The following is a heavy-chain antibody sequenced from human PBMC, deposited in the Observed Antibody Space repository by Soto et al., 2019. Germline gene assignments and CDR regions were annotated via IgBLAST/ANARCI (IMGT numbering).Heavy chain of an antibody. D-gene: IGHD3-10*01. Sequence: QLQLQESGPGLVKPSETLSLTCTVSGGSITSSNNYYWCWIRQPPGKGLEWIGSINYSGNIYQNPSLKTRVTVSVDTPKNQFSLKLTSVTAADTAVYYCARRPGKVYGDDAFDIWGQGAVVTVSS. CDR3: ARRPGKVYGDDAFDI. CDR1: GGSITSSNNYY. CDR2: INYSGNI. V-gene: IGHV4-39*01. J-gene: IGHJ3*02.